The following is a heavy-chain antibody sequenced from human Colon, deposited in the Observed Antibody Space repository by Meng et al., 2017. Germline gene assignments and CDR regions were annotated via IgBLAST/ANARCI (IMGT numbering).Heavy chain of an antibody. V-gene: IGHV4-31*11. CDR1: GGSISGDGYY. CDR2: VHDSGDT. Sequence: QVQLQESGPGLVKPSQPLSLPCVVSGGSISGDGYYWSWIRQHPGKGLEWIGYVHDSGDTYYKSSPKSRITISIDTSENQFSLKLKSVTAADTAVYYCARDPSNRGAFFDPWGQGTLVTVSS. J-gene: IGHJ5*02. CDR3: ARDPSNRGAFFDP. D-gene: IGHD3-10*01.